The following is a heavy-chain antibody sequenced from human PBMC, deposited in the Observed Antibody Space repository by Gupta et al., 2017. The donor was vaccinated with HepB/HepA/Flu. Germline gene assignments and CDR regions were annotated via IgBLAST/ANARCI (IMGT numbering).Heavy chain of an antibody. V-gene: IGHV1-69*04. D-gene: IGHD3-10*01. CDR2: IIPILGIA. CDR1: GGTFSSYA. J-gene: IGHJ6*02. CDR3: ARSPMVRVARDGMDV. Sequence: QVQLVQSGAEVKKPGSSVKVSCKASGGTFSSYAISWVRQAPGQGLEWMGRIIPILGIANYAKKFQGRVTITADKSTSTAYMELSSLRSEDTAVYYCARSPMVRVARDGMDVWGQGTTVTVSS.